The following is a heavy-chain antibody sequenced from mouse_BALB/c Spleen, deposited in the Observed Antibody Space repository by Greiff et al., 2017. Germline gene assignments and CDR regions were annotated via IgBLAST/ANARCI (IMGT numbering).Heavy chain of an antibody. CDR1: GYTFTDYE. V-gene: IGHV1-15*01. CDR2: IDPETGGT. CDR3: TRGSTMITTYYFDY. J-gene: IGHJ2*01. D-gene: IGHD2-4*01. Sequence: VQLQQSGAELVRPGASVTLSCKASGYTFTDYEMHWVKQTPVHGLEWIGAIDPETGGTAYNQKFKGKATLTADKSSSTAYMELRSLTSEDSAVYYCTRGSTMITTYYFDYWGQGTTLTVSS.